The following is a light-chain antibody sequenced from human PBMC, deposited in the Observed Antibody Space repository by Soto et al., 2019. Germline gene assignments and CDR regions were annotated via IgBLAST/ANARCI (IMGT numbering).Light chain of an antibody. CDR2: DAS. CDR1: QSISSW. J-gene: IGKJ5*01. Sequence: DIQMTQSPSTLSASVGDRVTITCRASQSISSWLAWYQQKPGKAPKLLIYDASSLESGVPSRFSGGGSGTEFTLTISSLQPDDFTTYYCHSRAFGQGTRLEIK. V-gene: IGKV1-5*01. CDR3: HSRA.